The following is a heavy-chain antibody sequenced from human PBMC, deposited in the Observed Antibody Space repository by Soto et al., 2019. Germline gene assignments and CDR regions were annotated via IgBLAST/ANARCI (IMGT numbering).Heavy chain of an antibody. CDR2: IIPIIGII. J-gene: IGHJ1*01. CDR3: AGDPDSHHNVGHASSYT. D-gene: IGHD3-16*01. V-gene: IGHV1-69*08. CDR1: GGTFSTYT. Sequence: QVQLVQSGAEVKKPGSSVKVSCKASGGTFSTYTITWVRQAPGQGLEWMGRIIPIIGIINYAQKFQGRVTISADKLTGTADMELTGLRSDDTSVYYCAGDPDSHHNVGHASSYTGGQGTLDTVSS.